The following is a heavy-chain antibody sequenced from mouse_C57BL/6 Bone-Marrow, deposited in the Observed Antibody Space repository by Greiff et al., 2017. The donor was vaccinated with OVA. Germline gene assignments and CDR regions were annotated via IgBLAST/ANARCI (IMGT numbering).Heavy chain of an antibody. Sequence: EVKLVESGPELVKPGASVKIPCKASGYTFTDYNMDWVKQSHGKSLEWIGDINPNNGGTIYNQKFKGKATLTVDKSSSTAYMELRSLTSEDTAVYYCAREGYGGFAYWGQGTLVTVSA. CDR2: INPNNGGT. CDR1: GYTFTDYN. V-gene: IGHV1-18*01. D-gene: IGHD2-2*01. CDR3: AREGYGGFAY. J-gene: IGHJ3*01.